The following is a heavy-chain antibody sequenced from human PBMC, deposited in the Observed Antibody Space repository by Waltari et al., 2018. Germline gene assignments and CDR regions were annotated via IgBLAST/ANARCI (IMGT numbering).Heavy chain of an antibody. V-gene: IGHV3-23*01. D-gene: IGHD3-3*01. Sequence: EVQLLESGGGLVQLGGSLRLSCAASGFTFSSYAMSWVRPAPGKGLEWVSAISGSGGSTYYADSVKGRFTISRDNSKNTLYLQMNSLRAEDTAVYYCAKKRSGNRYWYFDLWGRGTLVTVSS. CDR2: ISGSGGST. CDR1: GFTFSSYA. CDR3: AKKRSGNRYWYFDL. J-gene: IGHJ2*01.